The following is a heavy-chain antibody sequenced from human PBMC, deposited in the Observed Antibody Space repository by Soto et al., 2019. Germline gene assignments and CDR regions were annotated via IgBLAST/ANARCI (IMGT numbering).Heavy chain of an antibody. J-gene: IGHJ4*02. CDR1: GGSISSYY. D-gene: IGHD4-17*01. CDR3: ERRYGDYGVDY. Sequence: QVQLQESGPGLVKPSETLSLTCTVSGGSISSYYWSWIRQPPGKGLEWIGYIYYSGSTNYNPSLKGRVTISVDTSKNQFYLKLSSVTAADTAVYSCERRYGDYGVDYWGQGTLVTVSS. V-gene: IGHV4-59*08. CDR2: IYYSGST.